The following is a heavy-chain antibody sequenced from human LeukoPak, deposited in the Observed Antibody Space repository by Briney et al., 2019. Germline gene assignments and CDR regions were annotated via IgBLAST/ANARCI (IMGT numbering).Heavy chain of an antibody. CDR1: GYTFANYA. Sequence: ASVTVSCKASGYTFANYAMNWVRQAPGQGLEWMGWIHPSTGNPTYAQGFTGRFVFSLDTSVSTTYLQISSLKAEDTAVYFCARAFQSLGGLSLPDHWGQGTLVTVSS. V-gene: IGHV7-4-1*02. J-gene: IGHJ5*02. CDR2: IHPSTGNP. D-gene: IGHD3-16*02. CDR3: ARAFQSLGGLSLPDH.